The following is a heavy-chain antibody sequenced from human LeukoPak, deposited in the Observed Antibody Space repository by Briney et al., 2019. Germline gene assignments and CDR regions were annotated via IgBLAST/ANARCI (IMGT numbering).Heavy chain of an antibody. CDR2: ISYDGSNK. CDR1: GFTFSSYA. J-gene: IGHJ4*02. V-gene: IGHV3-30-3*01. Sequence: PGGSLRLSCAASGFTFSSYAMSWVRQAPGKGLEWVAVISYDGSNKYYADSVKGRFTISRDNSKNTLYLQMNSLRAEDTAVYYCARGSSWYPYWGQGTLVTVSS. CDR3: ARGSSWYPY. D-gene: IGHD6-13*01.